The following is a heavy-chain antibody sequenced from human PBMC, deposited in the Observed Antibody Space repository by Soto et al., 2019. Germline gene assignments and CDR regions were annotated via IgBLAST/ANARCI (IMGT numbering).Heavy chain of an antibody. CDR2: IIAGNGNT. CDR3: ARGSGSSFPFFDS. V-gene: IGHV1-3*01. Sequence: GASVKVSCKASGYTFTSNTIHWVRQAPGQRLEWVGWIIAGNGNTKYSQRFQGRVSITRDISASTAYMEVSSLRSEDTAVYYCARGSGSSFPFFDSWGQGTLVTVSS. CDR1: GYTFTSNT. D-gene: IGHD1-26*01. J-gene: IGHJ4*02.